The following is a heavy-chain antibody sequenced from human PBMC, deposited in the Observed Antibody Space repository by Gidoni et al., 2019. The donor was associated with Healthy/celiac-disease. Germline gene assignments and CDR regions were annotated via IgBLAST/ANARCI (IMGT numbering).Heavy chain of an antibody. D-gene: IGHD6-13*01. CDR3: ARMPPRTAGIAAASDY. Sequence: QVQLVQSGAEVKKPGASVMFSFQSSGSTFTGNYMHWVRKAPGQGLDGMGRINPNSGGTNDAQKFKGRVTMTRDTSISTAYMELSRLRSDDTAVYYCARMPPRTAGIAAASDYWGQGTLVTVSS. CDR2: INPNSGGT. CDR1: GSTFTGNY. J-gene: IGHJ4*02. V-gene: IGHV1-2*06.